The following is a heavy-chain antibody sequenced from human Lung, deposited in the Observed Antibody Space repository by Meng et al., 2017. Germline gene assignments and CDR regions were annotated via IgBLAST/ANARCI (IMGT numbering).Heavy chain of an antibody. CDR2: INPKSGDT. CDR1: GYTFPDYW. CDR3: ARDEDISAAGKLFGDY. Sequence: QGQLGQSGAEVKKLGASVKASCKALGYTFPDYWLHWVRRAPGQGLEWMGRINPKSGDTHYAQRFQGRVTMTGDTSISTAYMELSGLRSDDTAMYYCARDEDISAAGKLFGDYWGQGTLVTVSS. V-gene: IGHV1-2*06. D-gene: IGHD6-13*01. J-gene: IGHJ4*02.